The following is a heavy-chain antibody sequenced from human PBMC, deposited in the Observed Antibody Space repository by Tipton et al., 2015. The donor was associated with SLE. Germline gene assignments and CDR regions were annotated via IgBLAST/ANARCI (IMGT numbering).Heavy chain of an antibody. CDR1: GGSFSGYY. V-gene: IGHV4-4*07. CDR3: ARGRIAVAGNHFDY. CDR2: IYTSGST. Sequence: GLVKPSETLSLACAVYGGSFSGYYWSWIRQPAGKRLEWIGRIYTSGSTNYNPSLKSRVTISVDTSKNQFSLKLSSVTAADTAVYYCARGRIAVAGNHFDYWGQGTLVTVSS. D-gene: IGHD6-19*01. J-gene: IGHJ4*02.